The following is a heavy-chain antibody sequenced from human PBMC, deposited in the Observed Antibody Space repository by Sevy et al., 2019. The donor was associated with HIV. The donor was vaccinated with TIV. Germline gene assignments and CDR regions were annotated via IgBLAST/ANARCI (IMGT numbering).Heavy chain of an antibody. CDR3: AGDSTTRPRVLDY. D-gene: IGHD1-1*01. V-gene: IGHV4-59*01. CDR1: GGSISSYF. J-gene: IGHJ4*02. Sequence: SETLSLTCSVSGGSISSYFWTWVRQSPGKGLEWIGNIYFTGNTDYSPSLKSRVTLSRDTSKSQFSLTLKSVTAADTSIYFCAGDSTTRPRVLDYWGQGTLVTVSS. CDR2: IYFTGNT.